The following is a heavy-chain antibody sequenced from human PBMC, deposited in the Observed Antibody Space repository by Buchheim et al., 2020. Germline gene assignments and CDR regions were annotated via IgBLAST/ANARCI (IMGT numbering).Heavy chain of an antibody. Sequence: QVQLVQSGAEVKKPGASVKVSCKASGYTFTSYYMHWVRQAPGQGLEWMGIINPSGGSTSFPQKFQGRVTMPRDTSTSTVYMELSSLRSEDTAVYYCARAGSSSDYYYYGMDVWGQGTT. D-gene: IGHD6-13*01. J-gene: IGHJ6*02. CDR2: INPSGGST. V-gene: IGHV1-46*01. CDR1: GYTFTSYY. CDR3: ARAGSSSDYYYYGMDV.